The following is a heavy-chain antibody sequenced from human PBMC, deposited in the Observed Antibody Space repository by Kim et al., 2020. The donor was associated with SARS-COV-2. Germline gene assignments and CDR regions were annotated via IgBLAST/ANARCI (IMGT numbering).Heavy chain of an antibody. V-gene: IGHV3-23*01. CDR2: T. Sequence: TYYADSVKGRFTNSRDNSKNPQYLQMNSLRAEDTAVYYCAKESYWGVDGFWGQGTLVTVSS. J-gene: IGHJ4*02. CDR3: AKESYWGVDGF. D-gene: IGHD7-27*01.